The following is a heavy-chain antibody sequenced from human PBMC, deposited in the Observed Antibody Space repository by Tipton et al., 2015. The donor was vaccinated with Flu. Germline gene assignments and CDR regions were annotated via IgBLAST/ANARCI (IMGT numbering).Heavy chain of an antibody. V-gene: IGHV4-4*07. CDR3: ARGSGSGTLMSFDL. J-gene: IGHJ4*02. CDR2: MYTSGST. D-gene: IGHD3-10*01. CDR1: GGSLSSYY. Sequence: LRLSCTVSGGSLSSYYWSWIRQPAGKGLEWIGRMYTSGSTNYNPSLKSRLTMSVDASKQQFSLKLSSMTAADTAVYYCARGSGSGTLMSFDLWGQGTLVTVSS.